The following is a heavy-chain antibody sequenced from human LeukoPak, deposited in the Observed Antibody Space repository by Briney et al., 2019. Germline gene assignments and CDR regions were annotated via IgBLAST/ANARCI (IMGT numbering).Heavy chain of an antibody. CDR1: GGSISSYY. CDR2: IYYSGST. Sequence: SETLSLTCTVSGGSISSYYWSWIRQPPGKGLEWIGCIYYSGSTNYNPSLKSRATISVDTSKNQFSLKLSSVTAADTAVYYCARDSGYDRHGXXYXDLWGXGTLVTVSS. D-gene: IGHD2-2*01. CDR3: ARDSGYDRHGXXYXDL. J-gene: IGHJ2*01. V-gene: IGHV4-59*01.